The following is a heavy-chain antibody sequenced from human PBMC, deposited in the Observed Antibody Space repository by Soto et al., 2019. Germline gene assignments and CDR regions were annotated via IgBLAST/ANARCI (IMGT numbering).Heavy chain of an antibody. V-gene: IGHV3-23*01. CDR1: GFTFSSYA. D-gene: IGHD4-4*01. CDR2: IRSSGDRT. J-gene: IGHJ6*02. Sequence: EVQLLESGGGLVQPGGSLSLSCAASGFTFSSYAMSWVRQAPVKGLEWVSCIRSSGDRTYYADSVKGRFTISRDNSKTTLYMQMNSLRAEDTAVYYCAKQQGPVTPYYYATDVWGQGTTVTVSS. CDR3: AKQQGPVTPYYYATDV.